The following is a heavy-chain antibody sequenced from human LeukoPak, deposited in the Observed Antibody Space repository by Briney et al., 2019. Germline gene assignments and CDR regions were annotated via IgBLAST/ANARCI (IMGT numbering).Heavy chain of an antibody. D-gene: IGHD3-10*01. Sequence: GASVKVSCKASGYTFTAYFMHWVRQAPGQGLEWMGWINPDSGGTNYAQKFQGRVTMTRDTSISTAYMELSGLRSDDTAVYYCARAYFGYVSGSNFDYWGQGTLVTVSS. J-gene: IGHJ4*02. V-gene: IGHV1-2*02. CDR2: INPDSGGT. CDR1: GYTFTAYF. CDR3: ARAYFGYVSGSNFDY.